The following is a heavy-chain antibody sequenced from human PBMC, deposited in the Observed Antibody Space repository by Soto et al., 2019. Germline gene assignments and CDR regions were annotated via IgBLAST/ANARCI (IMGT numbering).Heavy chain of an antibody. J-gene: IGHJ4*02. D-gene: IGHD6-19*01. CDR2: ISSSSGTT. CDR3: ARSSSGWAYYFDY. Sequence: ESGGGLVRPGGSLRLSCAASGFTFSSYSMNWVRQAPGKGLEWVSYISSSSGTTYHADSVKGRFTISRDNAKNSLYLQMNSLRAEDTAVYYCARSSSGWAYYFDYWGQGTLVTVSS. V-gene: IGHV3-48*01. CDR1: GFTFSSYS.